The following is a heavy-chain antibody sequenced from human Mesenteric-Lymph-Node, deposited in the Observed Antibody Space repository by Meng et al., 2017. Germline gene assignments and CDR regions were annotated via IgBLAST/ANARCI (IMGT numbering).Heavy chain of an antibody. D-gene: IGHD3-10*01. CDR3: ARAPEFRGGSGTYLAPRSQNRYYYYGMDV. V-gene: IGHV3-53*04. CDR1: GFTFSSYS. J-gene: IGHJ6*02. CDR2: IYSGRST. Sequence: GESLKISCAASGFTFSSYSMNWVRPAPGKGLAWVSVIYSGRSTYYADSLKGRFTIYRHNSKHTLYLQMNSLRTDATAVYYCARAPEFRGGSGTYLAPRSQNRYYYYGMDVWGQGTTVTVSS.